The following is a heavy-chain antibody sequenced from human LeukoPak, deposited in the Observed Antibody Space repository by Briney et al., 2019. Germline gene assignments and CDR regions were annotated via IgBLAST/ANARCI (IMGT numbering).Heavy chain of an antibody. V-gene: IGHV3-23*01. CDR1: GFTFSSYA. J-gene: IGHJ5*02. D-gene: IGHD3-22*01. CDR2: ISGSGGST. Sequence: PGGSLRLSCAASGFTFSSYAMHWVRQAPGKGLEWVSAISGSGGSTYYADSVKGRFTISRDNSKNTLYLQMSSLRAEDTAVYYCSKGHYDSSGYSNWFDPWGQGTLVTVSS. CDR3: SKGHYDSSGYSNWFDP.